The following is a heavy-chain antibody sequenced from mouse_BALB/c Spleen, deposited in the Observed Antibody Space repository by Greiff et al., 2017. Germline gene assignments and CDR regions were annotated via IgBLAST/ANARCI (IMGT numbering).Heavy chain of an antibody. CDR1: GFTFSSYY. V-gene: IGHV5-6-2*01. Sequence: DVKLVESGGGLVQPGGSLKLSCAASGFTFSSYYMSWVRQTPEKRLELVAAINSNGGSTYYPDTVKGRFTISRDNAKNTLYLQMSSLKSEDTALYYCARQTDRQLGFAYWGQGTLVTVSA. D-gene: IGHD3-2*01. CDR2: INSNGGST. J-gene: IGHJ3*01. CDR3: ARQTDRQLGFAY.